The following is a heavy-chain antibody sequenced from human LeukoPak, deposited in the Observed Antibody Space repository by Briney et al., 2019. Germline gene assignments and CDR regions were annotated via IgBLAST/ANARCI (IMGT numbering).Heavy chain of an antibody. D-gene: IGHD4-11*01. J-gene: IGHJ2*01. CDR3: VSPTVTTVNWYFAL. V-gene: IGHV3-74*01. CDR2: INSDGSIT. CDR1: GFTFSSYW. Sequence: GGSLRLSCAASGFTFSSYWMHWVRQAPGKGLMWVSRINSDGSITSYADSVKGRFTISRDNAKNTLYLQMNSLRAEDTAVYYCVSPTVTTVNWYFALWGRGTLVTVSS.